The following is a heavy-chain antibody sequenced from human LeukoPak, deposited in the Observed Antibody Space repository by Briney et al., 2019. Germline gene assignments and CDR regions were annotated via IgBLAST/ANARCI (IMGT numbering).Heavy chain of an antibody. CDR1: GFTFSNYA. CDR2: ISGSGGST. Sequence: GGSLRLSCAASGFTFSNYAMSWVRQAPGKGLEWVSGISGSGGSTYYADSVKGRFTISRDNSKNTLYLQVNSLRAEDTAVYYCARARGIAAAGPYYYYYMDVWGKGTTVTVSS. J-gene: IGHJ6*03. CDR3: ARARGIAAAGPYYYYYMDV. D-gene: IGHD6-13*01. V-gene: IGHV3-23*01.